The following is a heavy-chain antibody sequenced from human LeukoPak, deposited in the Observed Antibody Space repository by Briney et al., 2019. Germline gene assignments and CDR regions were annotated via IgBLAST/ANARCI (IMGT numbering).Heavy chain of an antibody. J-gene: IGHJ3*02. CDR1: GFTFSSYA. D-gene: IGHD6-19*01. V-gene: IGHV3-30-3*01. Sequence: GRSLRLSCAASGFTFSSYAMHWVRQAPGEGLEWVAVISYDGSNKYYADSVKGRFTISRDNSKNTLYLQMNSLRAEDTAVYYCARDLSHDSSGWYPGAFDIWGQGTMVTVSS. CDR2: ISYDGSNK. CDR3: ARDLSHDSSGWYPGAFDI.